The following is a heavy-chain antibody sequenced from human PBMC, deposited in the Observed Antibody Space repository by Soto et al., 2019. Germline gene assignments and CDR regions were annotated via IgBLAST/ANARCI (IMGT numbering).Heavy chain of an antibody. CDR2: INPNSGGT. V-gene: IGHV1-2*02. Sequence: QVQLVQSGAEVKKPGASVKVSCKASGYTFTGYYMHWVRQAPGQGLEWMGWINPNSGGTNYAQKFQGRVTMTRDTSISTAYMELSRLRSDDTAVYYCARENSVVVGVASGGFDYWGQGTLVTVSS. CDR3: ARENSVVVGVASGGFDY. D-gene: IGHD3-3*01. J-gene: IGHJ4*02. CDR1: GYTFTGYY.